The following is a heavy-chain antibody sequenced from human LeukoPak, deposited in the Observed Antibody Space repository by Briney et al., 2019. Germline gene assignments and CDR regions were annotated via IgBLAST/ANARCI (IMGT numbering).Heavy chain of an antibody. V-gene: IGHV3-23*01. D-gene: IGHD2-2*02. CDR2: ISGSGGST. CDR1: GSTFSSYA. Sequence: GGSLRLSCAASGSTFSSYAMSWVRQAPGKGLEWVSAISGSGGSTYYADSVKGRFTISRDNSKNTLYLQMNSLRAEDTAVYYCAKDEVVPAAIRTFDYWGQGTLVTVSS. CDR3: AKDEVVPAAIRTFDY. J-gene: IGHJ4*02.